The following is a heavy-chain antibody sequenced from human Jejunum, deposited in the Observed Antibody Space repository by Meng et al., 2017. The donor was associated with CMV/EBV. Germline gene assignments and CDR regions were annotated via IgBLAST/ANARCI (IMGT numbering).Heavy chain of an antibody. D-gene: IGHD3-3*01. CDR1: GGSIGSGDYY. CDR2: IHDTGST. V-gene: IGHV4-30-4*08. Sequence: VQLQESVPGLVNPSHTLSLTCSVSGGSIGSGDYYWSWIRQPPGKGLEWIGYIHDTGSTYYNPSLKSRVDISLGTSRNHFSLTLSSVTAEDTAVYFCARGSIFVSFDSWGQGTLVTVSS. CDR3: ARGSIFVSFDS. J-gene: IGHJ4*02.